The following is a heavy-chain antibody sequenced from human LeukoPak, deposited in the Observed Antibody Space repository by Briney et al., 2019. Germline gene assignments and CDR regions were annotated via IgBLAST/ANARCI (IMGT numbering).Heavy chain of an antibody. Sequence: SETLSLTCTVSGGSISSSSYYWGWIRQPPGRGLEWIGSIYYSGSTYYNPSLKSRVTISVDTSKNQFSLKLSSVTAADTAVYYCARLGSSWAQKLTIGFDCWGQGTLVTVSS. J-gene: IGHJ4*02. D-gene: IGHD6-13*01. V-gene: IGHV4-39*01. CDR2: IYYSGST. CDR3: ARLGSSWAQKLTIGFDC. CDR1: GGSISSSSYY.